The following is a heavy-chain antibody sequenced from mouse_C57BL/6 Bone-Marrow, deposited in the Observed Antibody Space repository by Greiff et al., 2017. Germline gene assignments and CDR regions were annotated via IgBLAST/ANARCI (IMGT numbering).Heavy chain of an antibody. CDR1: GYTFTSYW. V-gene: IGHV1-64*01. D-gene: IGHD1-1*01. CDR2: IHPNSGST. CDR3: AIPYDYGSSFDV. J-gene: IGHJ1*03. Sequence: QVQLQQPGAELVKPGASVKLSCKASGYTFTSYWMHWVKQRPGQGLEWIGMIHPNSGSTNYNETFKSKATLTVDKSSSTAYMQLSSLTSEDSAVYYCAIPYDYGSSFDVWGTGTTVTVSS.